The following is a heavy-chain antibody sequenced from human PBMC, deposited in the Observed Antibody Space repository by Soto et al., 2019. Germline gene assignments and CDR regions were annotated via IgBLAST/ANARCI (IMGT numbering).Heavy chain of an antibody. J-gene: IGHJ6*02. CDR3: ARESLSFGSALDV. CDR1: GFRFDDYN. D-gene: IGHD3-10*01. V-gene: IGHV3-43*01. Sequence: SLRLSCAASGFRFDDYNMHWVRQAPGKGLEWVSFISWNGANTFYADSVKGRFTMSRDSSTESVSLQINSLRSEDTGVYYCARESLSFGSALDVWGQGTTVTVSS. CDR2: ISWNGANT.